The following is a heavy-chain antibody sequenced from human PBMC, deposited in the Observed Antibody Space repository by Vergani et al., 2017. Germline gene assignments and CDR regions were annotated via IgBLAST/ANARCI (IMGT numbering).Heavy chain of an antibody. Sequence: QVQLQQWGAGLLKPSETLSLTCAVYGGSFSGYYWSWIRQPPGKWLEWIGEINHSGSTNYNPSLKSRVTISVDTSKNQFSLELSSVTAADTAAYYCARGPYGDYGYDYWGQGTLVTVSS. D-gene: IGHD4-17*01. V-gene: IGHV4-34*01. J-gene: IGHJ4*02. CDR3: ARGPYGDYGYDY. CDR1: GGSFSGYY. CDR2: INHSGST.